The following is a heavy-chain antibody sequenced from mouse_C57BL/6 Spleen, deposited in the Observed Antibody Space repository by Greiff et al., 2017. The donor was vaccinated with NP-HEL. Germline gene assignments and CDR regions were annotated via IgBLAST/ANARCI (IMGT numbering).Heavy chain of an antibody. CDR3: ASGDYDYDFAY. J-gene: IGHJ3*01. CDR2: IDPSDSYT. CDR1: GYTFTSYW. V-gene: IGHV1-50*01. Sequence: QVQLQQPGAELVKPGASVKLSCKASGYTFTSYWMQWVKQRPGQGLEWIGEIDPSDSYTNYNQKFKGKATLTVDTSSSTAYMQLSSLTSEDSAVYYCASGDYDYDFAYWGQGTLVTVSA. D-gene: IGHD2-4*01.